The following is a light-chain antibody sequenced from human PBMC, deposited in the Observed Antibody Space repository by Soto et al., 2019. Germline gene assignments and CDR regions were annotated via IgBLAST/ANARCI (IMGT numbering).Light chain of an antibody. J-gene: IGKJ4*01. CDR1: QSVSSSY. CDR2: GAS. V-gene: IGKV3-20*01. Sequence: IVLTQSTGTLSLSPGERATLSCRASQSVSSSYLAWYQQKPGQAPRLLIYGASSRATGIPDRFSGGGSGTDFTLTISRLEPEDFAVYYCQQFSSYPLTFGGGTKVDIK. CDR3: QQFSSYPLT.